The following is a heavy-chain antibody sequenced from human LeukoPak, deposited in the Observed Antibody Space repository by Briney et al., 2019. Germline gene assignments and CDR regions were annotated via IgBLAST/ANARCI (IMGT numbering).Heavy chain of an antibody. CDR2: INHSGST. V-gene: IGHV4-34*01. CDR3: ARGVVVVPAAIRGRWFDP. J-gene: IGHJ5*02. D-gene: IGHD2-2*02. Sequence: SDTLSLTGADYDGSFSGYYWSWIHQPPGKGLEWLGEINHSGSTNYNPSLKSRVTISVDTSKNQFSLKLSSVTAADTAVYYCARGVVVVPAAIRGRWFDPWGQGTLVTVSS. CDR1: DGSFSGYY.